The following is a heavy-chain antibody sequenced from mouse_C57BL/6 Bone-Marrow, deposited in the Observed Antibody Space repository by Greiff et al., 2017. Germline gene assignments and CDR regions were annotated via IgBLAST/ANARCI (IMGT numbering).Heavy chain of an antibody. CDR3: ARWGRDGGAWFAY. CDR2: IHPNSGST. D-gene: IGHD3-3*01. V-gene: IGHV1-64*01. Sequence: QVQLQQPGAELVKPGASVKLSCKASGYTFTSYWMHWVKQRPGQGLEWIGMIHPNSGSTNYNEKFKSKATLTVDKSSSTAYMQLSSLTSEDSAVYYCARWGRDGGAWFAYWGQGTLVTVSA. J-gene: IGHJ3*01. CDR1: GYTFTSYW.